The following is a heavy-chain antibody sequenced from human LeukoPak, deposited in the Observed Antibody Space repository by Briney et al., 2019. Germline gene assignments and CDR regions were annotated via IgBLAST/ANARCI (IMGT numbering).Heavy chain of an antibody. D-gene: IGHD6-25*01. Sequence: GGSLRLSCAASGFSFSSYAMSWVRQAPGKGLEWVSAISNSDGSTYYADSMKGRLTISRDNSKNTLYLQMNSLRAEDTAVYYCAKEIGAAVYFDYWSQGTLVTVSS. V-gene: IGHV3-23*01. CDR2: ISNSDGST. J-gene: IGHJ4*02. CDR1: GFSFSSYA. CDR3: AKEIGAAVYFDY.